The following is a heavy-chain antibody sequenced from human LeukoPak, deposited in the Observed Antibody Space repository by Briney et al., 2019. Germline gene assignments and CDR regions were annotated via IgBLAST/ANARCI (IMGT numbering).Heavy chain of an antibody. Sequence: SETLSLTCAVYGGSFSGYYWSWIRQPPGKGLEWIGEINHSGSTNYNPSLKSRVTISVDTSKNQFSLKLSSVTAADTAVYYCARGRRVLLWFGELVRAEYFQHWGQGTLVTASS. CDR3: ARGRRVLLWFGELVRAEYFQH. D-gene: IGHD3-10*01. CDR1: GGSFSGYY. V-gene: IGHV4-34*01. CDR2: INHSGST. J-gene: IGHJ1*01.